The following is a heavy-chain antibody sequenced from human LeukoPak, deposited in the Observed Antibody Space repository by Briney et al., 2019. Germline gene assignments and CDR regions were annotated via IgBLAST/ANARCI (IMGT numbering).Heavy chain of an antibody. V-gene: IGHV3-48*03. CDR1: AFTFSSYE. D-gene: IGHD1-26*01. Sequence: PGGSLRLSCAASAFTFSSYEMNWVRQAPGKGLEWVSYISSSGSTIYYADSVKGRFTISRDNAKNSLYLQMNSLRAEDTAVYYCAGEVGANSDYWGQGTLVTVSS. CDR2: ISSSGSTI. J-gene: IGHJ4*02. CDR3: AGEVGANSDY.